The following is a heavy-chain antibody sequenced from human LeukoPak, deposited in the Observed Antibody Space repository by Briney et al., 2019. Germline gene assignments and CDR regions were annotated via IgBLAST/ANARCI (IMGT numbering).Heavy chain of an antibody. CDR2: ISSSSSYI. CDR3: VRRVLGCKCYYDY. CDR1: GFTFSSYS. Sequence: PGGSLRLSCAASGFTFSSYSMNWLRQAPGKGLEWVSSISSSSSYIYYPDSVKGRFTISRDNAKNSLYPQMNSLKAEDSALYLCVRRVLGCKCYYDYWGHGALVTVSS. V-gene: IGHV3-21*04. J-gene: IGHJ4*01. D-gene: IGHD2/OR15-2a*01.